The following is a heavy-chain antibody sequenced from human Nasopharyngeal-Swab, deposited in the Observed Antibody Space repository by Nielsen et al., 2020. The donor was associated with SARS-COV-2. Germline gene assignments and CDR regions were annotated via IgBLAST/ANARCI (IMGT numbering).Heavy chain of an antibody. D-gene: IGHD3-3*01. CDR1: GFTFSNYE. CDR2: IGGGGSPI. J-gene: IGHJ3*02. CDR3: ARGYDFRSGSNAFDI. V-gene: IGHV3-48*03. Sequence: GESLKISCAASGFTFSNYEMNWVRQAPGKGLEWVSYIGGGGSPIYYADSVKGRFTISRDNAKNSLFLQMNSLRAEDTAVYYCARGYDFRSGSNAFDIWGQGTMVTVSS.